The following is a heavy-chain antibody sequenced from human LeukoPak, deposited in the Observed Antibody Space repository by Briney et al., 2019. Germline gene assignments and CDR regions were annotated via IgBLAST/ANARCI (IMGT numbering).Heavy chain of an antibody. CDR2: INHSGST. V-gene: IGHV4-31*03. J-gene: IGHJ6*02. Sequence: PSETLSLTCTVSGGSISSGGYYWSWIRQHPGKGLEWIGEINHSGSTNYNPSLKSRVTISLDTSKNQFSLKLSSVTAADTAVYYCARVPDFSSTSPGGMDVWGQGTTVTVSS. D-gene: IGHD2-2*01. CDR3: ARVPDFSSTSPGGMDV. CDR1: GGSISSGGYY.